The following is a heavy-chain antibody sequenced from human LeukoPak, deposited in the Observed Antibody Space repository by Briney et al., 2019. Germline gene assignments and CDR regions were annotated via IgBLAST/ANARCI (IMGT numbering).Heavy chain of an antibody. J-gene: IGHJ3*02. CDR2: IYYSGST. Sequence: SETLSLTCTVSGGSISSGDYYWNWIRQPPGKGLEWIGSIYYSGSTYYNPSLKSRVTISVDTSKNQFSLNLSSVTAADTASYYCAKGGFGESEAFDIWGQGTMVTVSS. CDR3: AKGGFGESEAFDI. V-gene: IGHV4-30-4*01. CDR1: GGSISSGDYY. D-gene: IGHD3-10*01.